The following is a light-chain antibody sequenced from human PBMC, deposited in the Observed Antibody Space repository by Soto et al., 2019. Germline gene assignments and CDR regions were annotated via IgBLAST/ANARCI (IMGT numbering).Light chain of an antibody. CDR1: ESVSTY. J-gene: IGKJ3*01. V-gene: IGKV3-11*01. CDR2: DAS. Sequence: EIVFTQSPATLSLSPGETATLSCGASESVSTYLAWYQQKPGQAPRLLIYDASHRATGTPARFSGSGCMTDFTLTICSLEPEDSAVYYCQHRRNAFTFGRGNKVEI. CDR3: QHRRNAFT.